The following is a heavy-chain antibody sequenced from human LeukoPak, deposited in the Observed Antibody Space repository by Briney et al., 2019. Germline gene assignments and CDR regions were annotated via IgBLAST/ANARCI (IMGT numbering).Heavy chain of an antibody. V-gene: IGHV3-74*01. CDR1: GFTFSDYW. CDR3: ARDRGPRTGFMVREAYDY. CDR2: INTDGSIT. Sequence: GGSLRLSCAASGFTFSDYWIHWVRQAPGKGLVWVSRINTDGSITNYADSVKGRFSISRDNAKNALYLQMSSLRAEDTAVYYCARDRGPRTGFMVREAYDYWGQGTLVTVSS. J-gene: IGHJ4*02. D-gene: IGHD3-10*01.